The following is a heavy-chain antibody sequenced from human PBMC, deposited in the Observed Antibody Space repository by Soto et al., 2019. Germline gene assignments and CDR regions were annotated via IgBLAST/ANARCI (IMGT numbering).Heavy chain of an antibody. Sequence: EVQLLESGGDLVQPGGSLRLSCAASGFTFSHYSMSWVRQAPGKGLEWVSGISGSGASTYYAASVKGRLTISRDNSKNTLSLQMRSLRAEETTVYYCAKSFGDNWSDYYFHYWGQGTLVTVSS. CDR3: AKSFGDNWSDYYFHY. CDR1: GFTFSHYS. V-gene: IGHV3-23*01. J-gene: IGHJ4*02. D-gene: IGHD1-20*01. CDR2: ISGSGAST.